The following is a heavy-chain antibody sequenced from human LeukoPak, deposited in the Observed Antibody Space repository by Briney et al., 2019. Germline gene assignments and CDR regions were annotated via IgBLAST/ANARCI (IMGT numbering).Heavy chain of an antibody. CDR1: GYTFTSYG. V-gene: IGHV1-18*01. CDR2: ISAHNGNR. CDR3: ARDPWSTDY. D-gene: IGHD2-8*02. J-gene: IGHJ4*02. Sequence: ASVKVSCKASGYTFTSYGISWVRQAPGQGLEWMGWISAHNGNRNYAQKFQGRVTMTIDTSTSTAYMELRSLTSDDTAVYYCARDPWSTDYWGQGTLVTVSS.